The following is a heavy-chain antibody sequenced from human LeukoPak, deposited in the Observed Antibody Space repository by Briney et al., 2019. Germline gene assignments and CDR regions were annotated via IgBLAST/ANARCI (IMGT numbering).Heavy chain of an antibody. CDR3: ARDVGFIVGATPGAFDI. CDR2: ISSGSRYT. V-gene: IGHV3-11*06. J-gene: IGHJ3*02. Sequence: GGSLRLSCEASGFTFSGFYMSWVRQAPGKGPEWLAYISSGSRYTLYADSVGGRFTVSRDDAQNLLFLQMNSLRADDTAVYYCARDVGFIVGATPGAFDIWGQGTMVTVSS. D-gene: IGHD1-26*01. CDR1: GFTFSGFY.